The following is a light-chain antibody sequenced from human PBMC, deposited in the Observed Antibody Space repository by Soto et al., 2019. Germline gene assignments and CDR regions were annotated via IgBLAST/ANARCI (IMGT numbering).Light chain of an antibody. V-gene: IGLV1-40*01. CDR1: SSNIGAGYD. Sequence: QSVLTQPPSVSGAPGQRVTISCTGSSSNIGAGYDVHWYQQLPGTAPKRLMYGNSNRPSEVPDRFSGSKSGTSASLAITGLQAEDEADYYCQSYDSSLSVVFGGGTKLTVL. CDR2: GNS. J-gene: IGLJ2*01. CDR3: QSYDSSLSVV.